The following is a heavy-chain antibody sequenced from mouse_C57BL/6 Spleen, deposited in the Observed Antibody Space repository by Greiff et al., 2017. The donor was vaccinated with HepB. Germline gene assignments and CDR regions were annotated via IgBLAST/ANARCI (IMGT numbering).Heavy chain of an antibody. Sequence: QVQLQQSGPELVKPGASVKISCKASGYAFSSSWMNWVKQRPGKGLEWIGRIYPGDGDTNYNGKFKGKATLTADKSSSTAYMQLSSLTSEDSAVYFCAREGPYATYSMDYWGQGTSVTVSS. CDR1: GYAFSSSW. D-gene: IGHD1-1*01. CDR3: AREGPYATYSMDY. CDR2: IYPGDGDT. V-gene: IGHV1-82*01. J-gene: IGHJ4*01.